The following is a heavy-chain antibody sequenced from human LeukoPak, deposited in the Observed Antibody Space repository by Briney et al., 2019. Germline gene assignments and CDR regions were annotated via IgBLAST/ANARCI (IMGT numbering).Heavy chain of an antibody. Sequence: GASVKGSCKASGGTFSSYAISWVRQAPGQGLEWMGGIIPIFGTANYAQKFQGRVTITADESTSTAYMELSSLRSEDTAVYYCARDTAPVGAFDIWGQGTMVTVSS. V-gene: IGHV1-69*13. D-gene: IGHD4-23*01. J-gene: IGHJ3*02. CDR1: GGTFSSYA. CDR2: IIPIFGTA. CDR3: ARDTAPVGAFDI.